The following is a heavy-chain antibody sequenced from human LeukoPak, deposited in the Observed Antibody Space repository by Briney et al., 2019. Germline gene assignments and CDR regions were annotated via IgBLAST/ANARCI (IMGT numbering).Heavy chain of an antibody. CDR3: AREAPTAMVLEY. V-gene: IGHV4-34*01. Sequence: SETLSLTCAVYGGSFSGYYWSWIRQPPGKGLEWIGEINHSGSTNYNPSLKSRVTISVDTSKNQFSLKLSSVTAADTAVYYCAREAPTAMVLEYWSQGAPVTVSS. CDR2: INHSGST. CDR1: GGSFSGYY. J-gene: IGHJ4*02. D-gene: IGHD3-10*01.